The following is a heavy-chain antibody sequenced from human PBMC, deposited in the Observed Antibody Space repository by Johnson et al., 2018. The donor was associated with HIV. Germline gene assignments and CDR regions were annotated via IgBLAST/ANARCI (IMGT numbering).Heavy chain of an antibody. CDR2: ISYDRSNK. V-gene: IGHV3-30-3*01. J-gene: IGHJ3*02. CDR1: GFTFISYA. Sequence: QVQLVESGGGVVQPGRSLRLSCAASGFTFISYAMHGVRQAPGKGLEWVAVISYDRSNKYYADSVKGRLTLPRDKSKTTLNLQMTSLRAGNTAVYYCPRDILDYSSSVPVALDIWGQGTMVTVSS. D-gene: IGHD6-6*01. CDR3: PRDILDYSSSVPVALDI.